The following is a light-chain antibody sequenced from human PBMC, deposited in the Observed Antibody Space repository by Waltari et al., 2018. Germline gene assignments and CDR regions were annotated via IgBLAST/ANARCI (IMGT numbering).Light chain of an antibody. J-gene: IGKJ2*01. CDR2: GAS. Sequence: EIVLTQSPGTLSLSPGERATLSYRASQSVSSSYLAWYQHKPGQPPRLLISGASSRAPGIPDRFSGSESGTDFTLVINRLEPEDFAVYFCQQYGDSPYTFGQGTKLEIK. CDR1: QSVSSSY. CDR3: QQYGDSPYT. V-gene: IGKV3-20*01.